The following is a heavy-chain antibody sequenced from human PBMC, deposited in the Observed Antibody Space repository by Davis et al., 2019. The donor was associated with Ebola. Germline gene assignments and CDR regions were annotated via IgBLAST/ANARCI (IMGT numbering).Heavy chain of an antibody. V-gene: IGHV4-34*09. Sequence: SETLSLTCAVYGGSFSGYHWSWIRQPPGKGLEWIGEINHSGSTNYNPSLKSRVTISVDTSKNQFSLKLSSVTAADTAVYYCARDGGIAAAGLDYWGQGTLVTVSS. CDR1: GGSFSGYH. CDR3: ARDGGIAAAGLDY. J-gene: IGHJ4*02. CDR2: INHSGST. D-gene: IGHD6-13*01.